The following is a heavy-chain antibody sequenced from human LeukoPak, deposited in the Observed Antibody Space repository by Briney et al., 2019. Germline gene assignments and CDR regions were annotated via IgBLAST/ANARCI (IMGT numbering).Heavy chain of an antibody. CDR2: ISHSGST. V-gene: IGHV4-34*01. J-gene: IGHJ4*02. Sequence: PSETLSLTCTVYGGSFSDYHWSWIRQPPGKGLEWIGEISHSGSTNYNPSLMGRVTISVDTSKNQFSLKLSSVTAADTAVYYCARRKTSAFDYWGQGTLVTVSS. D-gene: IGHD1-14*01. CDR3: ARRKTSAFDY. CDR1: GGSFSDYH.